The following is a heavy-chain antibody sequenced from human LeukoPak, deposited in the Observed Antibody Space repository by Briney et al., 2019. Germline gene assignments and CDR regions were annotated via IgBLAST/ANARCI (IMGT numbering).Heavy chain of an antibody. D-gene: IGHD6-6*01. J-gene: IGHJ4*02. CDR3: ARAEYSSSSFDY. CDR2: INPNSGGT. V-gene: IGHV1-2*06. CDR1: GYTFTGYY. Sequence: GASVKVSCKASGYTFTGYYMHWVRQAPGQGLEWMGRINPNSGGTNYAQKFQGRVTMTRDTSISTAYMELSRLRSDDTAVYYCARAEYSSSSFDYWGQGTLVTVSS.